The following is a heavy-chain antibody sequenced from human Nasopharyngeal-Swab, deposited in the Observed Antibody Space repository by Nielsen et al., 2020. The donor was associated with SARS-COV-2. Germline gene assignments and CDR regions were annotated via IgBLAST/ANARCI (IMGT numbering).Heavy chain of an antibody. J-gene: IGHJ4*02. CDR2: INSSGGST. D-gene: IGHD3-22*01. V-gene: IGHV1-46*01. CDR1: GYSFTSYY. CDR3: ARDVGGDSSGYSVAYRGEPLDY. Sequence: ASVKVSCKASGYSFTSYYMHWVRRAPGKGLEWLGIINSSGGSTSNAQKFQGRVTVTRHKSTSTVYMELSSLRSEDTAVYYCARDVGGDSSGYSVAYRGEPLDYWGQGTLVTVSS.